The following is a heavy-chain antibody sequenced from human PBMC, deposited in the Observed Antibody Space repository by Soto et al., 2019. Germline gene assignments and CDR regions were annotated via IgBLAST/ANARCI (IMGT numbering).Heavy chain of an antibody. D-gene: IGHD5-12*01. CDR3: ARQKRLQSDFFDY. J-gene: IGHJ4*02. CDR2: IYYSGST. V-gene: IGHV4-31*03. CDR1: GGSISSGGYY. Sequence: SETLSLTCTVSGGSISSGGYYWSWIRQHPGKGLERIGYIYYSGSTYYNPSLKSRVTISVDTSKNQFSLNLSSVTAADTVVYYCARQKRLQSDFFDYWGQGTLVTVSS.